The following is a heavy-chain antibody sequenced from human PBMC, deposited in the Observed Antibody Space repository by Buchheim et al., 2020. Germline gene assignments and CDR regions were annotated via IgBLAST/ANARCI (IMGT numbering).Heavy chain of an antibody. CDR3: ARAHYDFWSGYFDY. CDR1: GGSISSYY. V-gene: IGHV4-59*01. Sequence: QVQLQESGPGLVKPSETLSLTCTVSGGSISSYYWSWIRQPPGKGLEWIGYIYYSGSTNYNPFLKSRVTISVDTSKNQFSLKLSSVTAADTAVYYCARAHYDFWSGYFDYWGQGTL. CDR2: IYYSGST. D-gene: IGHD3-3*01. J-gene: IGHJ4*02.